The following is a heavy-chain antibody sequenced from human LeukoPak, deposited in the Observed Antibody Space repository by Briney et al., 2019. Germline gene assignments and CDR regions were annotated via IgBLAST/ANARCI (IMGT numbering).Heavy chain of an antibody. CDR3: ARMKQQLNAFDI. V-gene: IGHV3-48*03. CDR2: ISSSGRTM. J-gene: IGHJ3*02. CDR1: GFTFSGYE. D-gene: IGHD6-13*01. Sequence: PGGSLRLSCAASGFTFSGYEMNWVRQAPGKGLEWVSYISSSGRTMYYADSVKGRFTTSRDNAENSLYLQMNSLRAEDTAVYYCARMKQQLNAFDIWGQGTMVTVSS.